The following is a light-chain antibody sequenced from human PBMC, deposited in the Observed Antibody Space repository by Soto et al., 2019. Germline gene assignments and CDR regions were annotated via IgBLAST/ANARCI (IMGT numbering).Light chain of an antibody. V-gene: IGKV3-15*01. J-gene: IGKJ5*01. Sequence: VLTQSPATLSVSPGERATLSCRASQTVLSNLAWYQQKPGQAPRLLIYGASTRATGIPARFSGSGSGTELAITISSLQSEDFEVYYCQQYNNWPITFGQGTRLEIK. CDR3: QQYNNWPIT. CDR2: GAS. CDR1: QTVLSN.